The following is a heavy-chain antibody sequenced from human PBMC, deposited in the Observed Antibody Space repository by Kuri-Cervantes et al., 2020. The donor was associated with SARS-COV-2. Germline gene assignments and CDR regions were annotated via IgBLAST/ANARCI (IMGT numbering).Heavy chain of an antibody. CDR1: GYTFTGYY. CDR2: INPNFGGT. Sequence: ASVKVSCKASGYTFTGYYIHWVRQAPGQGLEWMGWINPNFGGTNYAQEFQGRVTMTRDTSISTAYMNLSSLRSDDTAVYYCARAESETGHTLYFESWGQGTLVTVSS. V-gene: IGHV1-2*02. D-gene: IGHD7-27*01. J-gene: IGHJ4*02. CDR3: ARAESETGHTLYFES.